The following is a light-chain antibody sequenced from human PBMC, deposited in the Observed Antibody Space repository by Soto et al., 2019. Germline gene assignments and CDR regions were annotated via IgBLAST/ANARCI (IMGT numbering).Light chain of an antibody. J-gene: IGKJ4*01. Sequence: DFQMTQSPSSLSASVGDRVTITCRASQGINNHLAWFQQKPGKVPKVLIYAASTLQSGVPSRFSGSGSGTDFTLTIRSLQPGDVATYCCQNYYSGPPAGPFGGGTKVEIK. CDR2: AAS. CDR3: QNYYSGPPAGP. CDR1: QGINNH. V-gene: IGKV1-27*01.